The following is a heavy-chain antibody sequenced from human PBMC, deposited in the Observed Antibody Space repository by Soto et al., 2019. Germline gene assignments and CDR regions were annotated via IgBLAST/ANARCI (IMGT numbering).Heavy chain of an antibody. CDR1: GYSFTSYW. V-gene: IGHV5-10-1*01. CDR2: IDPSDSYT. J-gene: IGHJ6*02. CDR3: ARRPLGLLGTHYGMDV. D-gene: IGHD2-21*01. Sequence: PGESLKISCKGSGYSFTSYWISWVRQMPGKGLEWMGRIDPSDSYTNYSPSFQGHVTISAVKSISTAYLQWSSLKASDTAMYYCARRPLGLLGTHYGMDVWGQGTTVTVSS.